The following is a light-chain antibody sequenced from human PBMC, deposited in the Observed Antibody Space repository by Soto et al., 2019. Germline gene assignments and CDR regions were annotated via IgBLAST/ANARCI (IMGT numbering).Light chain of an antibody. CDR3: QQYNSYWP. Sequence: DIRMTQSPSTLSASVGDRVTITCRASQSISSWLAGYQQKPGKAPKLLIYKATSLESGVPSRFSGSGSGKEFTLTISSLQPDDFASYYCQQYNSYWPFGQGTKLEIK. V-gene: IGKV1-5*03. CDR1: QSISSW. J-gene: IGKJ1*01. CDR2: KAT.